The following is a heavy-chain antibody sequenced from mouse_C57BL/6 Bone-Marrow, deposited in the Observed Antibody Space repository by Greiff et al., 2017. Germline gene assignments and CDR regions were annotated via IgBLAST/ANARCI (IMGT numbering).Heavy chain of an antibody. J-gene: IGHJ2*01. CDR1: GYTFTSYW. CDR3: ANFYCDY. V-gene: IGHV1-7*01. CDR2: INPSSGYT. Sequence: QVQLQQSGAELAKPGASVKLSCKASGYTFTSYWMHWVKQRPGQGLEWIGYINPSSGYTNYNQKFKDKATLTADKSSSTAYMQLSSLTYEDSAVCDCANFYCDYWGQGTTLTVSA.